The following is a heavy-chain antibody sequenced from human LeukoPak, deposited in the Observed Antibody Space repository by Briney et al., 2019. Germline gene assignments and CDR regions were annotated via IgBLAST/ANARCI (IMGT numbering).Heavy chain of an antibody. CDR2: IRYDGITK. Sequence: GGSLRLSCTASGFTFSNHGMHWVRQAPGKGLEWVAFIRYDGITKYYADSVKGRFTISRDNSKNTLYLQMNSLRPEDTAVYHCAKTGSRGGTFRPSYYYYYMDVWGEGTTVTISS. J-gene: IGHJ6*03. CDR3: AKTGSRGGTFRPSYYYYYMDV. D-gene: IGHD3-9*01. V-gene: IGHV3-30*02. CDR1: GFTFSNHG.